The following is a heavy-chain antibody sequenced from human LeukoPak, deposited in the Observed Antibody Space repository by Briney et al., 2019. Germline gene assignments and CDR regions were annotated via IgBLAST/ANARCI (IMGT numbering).Heavy chain of an antibody. CDR1: GFTFSSYS. Sequence: GESLRLSCAASGFTFSSYSMNWVRQAPGKGLEWVSSISSSSSYIYYADSVKGRFTISRDNAKNSLYLQMNSLRAEVTAVYYCARDGIAAAAFNWFDPWGQGTLVTVSS. J-gene: IGHJ5*02. V-gene: IGHV3-21*01. D-gene: IGHD6-13*01. CDR2: ISSSSSYI. CDR3: ARDGIAAAAFNWFDP.